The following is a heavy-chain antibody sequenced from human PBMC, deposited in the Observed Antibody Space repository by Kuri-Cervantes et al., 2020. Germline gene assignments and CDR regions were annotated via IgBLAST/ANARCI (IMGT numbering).Heavy chain of an antibody. CDR3: ARDWSGYGDERGYFDY. D-gene: IGHD4-17*01. J-gene: IGHJ4*02. CDR1: GGSISSSSYY. Sequence: ESLKLSCTVSGGSISSSSYYWGWSRQPPGKGLEWIGSIYYSGRTYYNPSLKSRVTISVDTSKKQFSLKLSSVSAADTAVYYCARDWSGYGDERGYFDYWGQGTLVTVSS. V-gene: IGHV4-39*07. CDR2: IYYSGRT.